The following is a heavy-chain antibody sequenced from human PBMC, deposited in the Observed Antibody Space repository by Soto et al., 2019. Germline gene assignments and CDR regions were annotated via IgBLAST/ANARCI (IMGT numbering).Heavy chain of an antibody. V-gene: IGHV3-23*01. CDR3: AKAKNDYNWDNRPPFDY. CDR1: GFTLRNYA. Sequence: EVQLLESGGGVVQPGGSLRLSCEASGFTLRNYAMTWIRQAPGKGLEWVSLISANDVGTYYAESVKTRFTISTDQSRNTVYPQMDNLRADDTAIYYCAKAKNDYNWDNRPPFDYWGQGTLVTVSS. CDR2: ISANDVGT. D-gene: IGHD1-20*01. J-gene: IGHJ4*02.